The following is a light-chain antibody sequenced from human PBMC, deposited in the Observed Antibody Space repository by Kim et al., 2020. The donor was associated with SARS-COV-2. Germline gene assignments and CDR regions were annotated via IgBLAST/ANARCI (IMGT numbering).Light chain of an antibody. CDR2: QDS. V-gene: IGLV3-1*01. CDR3: QAWDSSTKV. J-gene: IGLJ1*01. CDR1: KWGDKY. Sequence: SYELTQPPSVSVSPGQTASITCSGDKWGDKYACWYQQKPGQSPVLVIYQDSKRPSGIPERFSCSNSGNTATLTLSGTQALDEADSYCQAWDSSTKVFGTGTKVTVL.